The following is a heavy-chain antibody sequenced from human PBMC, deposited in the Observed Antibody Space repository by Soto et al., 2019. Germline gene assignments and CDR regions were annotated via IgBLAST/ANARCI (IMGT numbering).Heavy chain of an antibody. V-gene: IGHV1-69*13. CDR2: IIPIFGTA. Sequence: GASVKVSCKASGGTFSSYAISWVRQAPGQGLEWMGGIIPIFGTANYAQKFQGRVTITADESTSTAYMELSSLGSEDTAVYYCANDFWSGPGNWFDPWGQGTLVTVSS. J-gene: IGHJ5*02. CDR3: ANDFWSGPGNWFDP. D-gene: IGHD3-3*01. CDR1: GGTFSSYA.